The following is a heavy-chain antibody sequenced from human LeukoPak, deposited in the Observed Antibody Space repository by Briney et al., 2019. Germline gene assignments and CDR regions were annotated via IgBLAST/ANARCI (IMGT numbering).Heavy chain of an antibody. CDR1: GYTFTSYG. CDR2: ISAYNGNT. J-gene: IGHJ4*02. D-gene: IGHD3-22*01. V-gene: IGHV1-18*01. CDR3: ARDGYHDSSGYYLQFDY. Sequence: GASVKVSCKASGYTFTSYGISWVRQAPGQGLEWMGWISAYNGNTNYAQKFQGRVTMTTDTSTSTAYMELTSLRSDDTAVYYCARDGYHDSSGYYLQFDYWGQGTLVTVSS.